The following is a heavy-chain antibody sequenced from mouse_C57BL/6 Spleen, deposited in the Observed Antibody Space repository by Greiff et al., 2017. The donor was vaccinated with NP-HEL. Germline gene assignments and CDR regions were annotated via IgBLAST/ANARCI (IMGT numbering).Heavy chain of an antibody. CDR1: GFSLTSYG. D-gene: IGHD2-5*01. Sequence: VKLVESGPGLVQPSQSLSITCTVSGFSLTSYGVHWVRQSPGKGLEWLGVIWSGGSTDYNAAFISRLSISKDNSKSQVFFKMNSLQADDTAIYYCARPYSNYGWYFDVWGTGTTVTVSS. V-gene: IGHV2-2*01. CDR2: IWSGGST. CDR3: ARPYSNYGWYFDV. J-gene: IGHJ1*03.